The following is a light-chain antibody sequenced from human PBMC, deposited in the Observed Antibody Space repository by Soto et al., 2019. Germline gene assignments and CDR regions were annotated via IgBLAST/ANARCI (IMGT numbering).Light chain of an antibody. V-gene: IGKV3-20*01. Sequence: EIVLTQSPGTLSLSVGERVTLSCRASQSVSSYLAWYQQTPGQAPRLLIYDTSNRATGTPDRFSGCGSGTDCTLTISRLEPEDFTLYYCQQYGSSPLSFGGGTRVEIK. CDR2: DTS. CDR1: QSVSSY. CDR3: QQYGSSPLS. J-gene: IGKJ4*01.